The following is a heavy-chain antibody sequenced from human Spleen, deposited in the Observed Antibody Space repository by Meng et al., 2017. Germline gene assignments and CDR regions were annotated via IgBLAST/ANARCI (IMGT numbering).Heavy chain of an antibody. J-gene: IGHJ5*02. Sequence: SETLSLTCTVSGGSISSGGYYWSWIRQHPGKGLEWIGYIYYSGSTYYNPSLKSLVTISVDTSKNQFSLKLSSVTTADTAVYYCARDLWELRYKAPFDPWGQGTLVTGSS. CDR3: ARDLWELRYKAPFDP. CDR1: GGSISSGGYY. D-gene: IGHD3-9*01. V-gene: IGHV4-31*01. CDR2: IYYSGST.